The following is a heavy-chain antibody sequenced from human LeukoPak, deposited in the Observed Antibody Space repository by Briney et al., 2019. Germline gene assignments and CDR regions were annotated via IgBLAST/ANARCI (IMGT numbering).Heavy chain of an antibody. D-gene: IGHD3-10*01. CDR1: GFTFSSYG. V-gene: IGHV3-30*02. Sequence: GGSLRLSCAASGFTFSSYGMHWVRQAPGKGLEWVAFIRFDGSNKYYADSVKGRFTISRDNSKSTLYIQMNSLRAEDTAVYYCARAKPKNMVRGLIMRRESRYYFDYWGQGTLVTVSS. CDR3: ARAKPKNMVRGLIMRRESRYYFDY. CDR2: IRFDGSNK. J-gene: IGHJ4*02.